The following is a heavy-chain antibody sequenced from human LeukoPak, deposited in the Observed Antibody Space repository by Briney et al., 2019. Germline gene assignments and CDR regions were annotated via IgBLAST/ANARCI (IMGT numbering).Heavy chain of an antibody. V-gene: IGHV3-48*03. CDR1: GFTFNSYE. CDR3: ARVHYGSGVFDY. D-gene: IGHD3-10*01. CDR2: ISGVGSTK. Sequence: GGSLRLSCAASGFTFNSYEKNWVRLAPGKGQERVSYISGVGSTKYYANSVKGRFSISRNNAKNSLYLQMSSLRAEDTAVYYCARVHYGSGVFDYWGQGALVTVSS. J-gene: IGHJ4*02.